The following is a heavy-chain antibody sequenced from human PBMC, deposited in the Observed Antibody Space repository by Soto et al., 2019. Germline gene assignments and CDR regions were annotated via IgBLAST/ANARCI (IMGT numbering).Heavy chain of an antibody. CDR2: IYYSGST. D-gene: IGHD2-2*01. V-gene: IGHV4-39*02. Sequence: SVTLSLTCSVSGGSISSSSYYWGWIRQHPGKRQEWIGSIYYSGSTYYNPSLKSRVTISVDTSKNQFSLKLSSVTAADTAVNNWARDGSSTANWSDPWGQGTLVTVSS. J-gene: IGHJ5*02. CDR3: ARDGSSTANWSDP. CDR1: GGSISSSSYY.